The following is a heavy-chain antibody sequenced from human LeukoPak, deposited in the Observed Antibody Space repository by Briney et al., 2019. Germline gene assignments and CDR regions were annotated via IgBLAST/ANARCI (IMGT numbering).Heavy chain of an antibody. CDR1: GFTFSSYA. D-gene: IGHD6-19*01. CDR3: AKDRPSIALAGYYFDY. CDR2: ISGSGGST. J-gene: IGHJ4*02. Sequence: PGGSLRLSCAASGFTFSSYAMSWVRQAPGKGLEWVSAISGSGGSTYYADSVKGRFTISRDNSKNTLYLQMNSLRAEDTAVYYCAKDRPSIALAGYYFDYWGQGTLVTVSS. V-gene: IGHV3-23*01.